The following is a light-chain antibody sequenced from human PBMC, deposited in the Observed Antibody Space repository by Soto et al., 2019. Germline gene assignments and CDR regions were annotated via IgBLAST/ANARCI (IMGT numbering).Light chain of an antibody. CDR2: KAS. V-gene: IGKV1-5*03. CDR3: QHYNSYSEA. J-gene: IGKJ1*01. CDR1: QTISSW. Sequence: DIQMTQSPSTLSGSVGYRVIITCRASQTISSWLAWYQQKPGKAPKLLIYKASTLKSGVPSRFSGSGSGTEFTLTISSLQPDDFATYYCQHYNSYSEAFGQGTKVDIK.